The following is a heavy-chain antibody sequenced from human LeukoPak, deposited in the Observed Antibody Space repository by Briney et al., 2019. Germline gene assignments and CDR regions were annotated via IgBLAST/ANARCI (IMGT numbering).Heavy chain of an antibody. J-gene: IGHJ5*02. CDR3: AREDYYDSSGYYSWFDP. D-gene: IGHD3-22*01. Sequence: SETLSLTCTTSGGSVSDYYWSWIRQSPGKGLEWIGYIYYTGSTTYNPSLKSRVTISADTSKNQFSLKLSSVTAADTAVYYCAREDYYDSSGYYSWFDPWGQGTLVTVSS. CDR1: GGSVSDYY. CDR2: IYYTGST. V-gene: IGHV4-59*02.